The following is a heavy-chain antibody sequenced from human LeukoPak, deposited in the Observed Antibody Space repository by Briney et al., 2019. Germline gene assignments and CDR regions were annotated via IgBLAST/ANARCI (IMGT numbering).Heavy chain of an antibody. CDR3: AKLTCSSTFCPLDY. CDR2: VSYSGTT. D-gene: IGHD2-2*01. Sequence: SETLSLTCTVSGGSISSSSFFWAWIRQPPGKGLEWIGTVSYSGTTYYSPSLKSRVTISVDTSKNQFSLRLTSVTAADAALYYCAKLTCSSTFCPLDYWGQGTLVTVSS. CDR1: GGSISSSSFF. J-gene: IGHJ4*02. V-gene: IGHV4-39*01.